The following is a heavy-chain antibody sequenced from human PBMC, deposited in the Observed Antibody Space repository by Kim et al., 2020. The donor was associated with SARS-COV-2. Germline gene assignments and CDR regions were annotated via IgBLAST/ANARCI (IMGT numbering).Heavy chain of an antibody. CDR2: ISSSGSTV. CDR1: GFTFSDYP. V-gene: IGHV3-48*03. Sequence: GGSLRLSCAAYGFTFSDYPMNWIRQAPGKGPEWISYISSSGSTVYSTESVKGRFTISRDNAKNSLYLQMNSLRAEDTAIYFCARRGTLKRVGESDNFDYWGQGTLVTVSS. CDR3: ARRGTLKRVGESDNFDY. D-gene: IGHD3-10*01. J-gene: IGHJ4*02.